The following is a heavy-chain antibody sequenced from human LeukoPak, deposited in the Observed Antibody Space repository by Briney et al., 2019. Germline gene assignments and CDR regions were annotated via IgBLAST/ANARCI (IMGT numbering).Heavy chain of an antibody. Sequence: PGGSLRLSCAASGFTFSSYNMNWVRQAPGKGLEWVSSISSSSSYIYYADSVKGRFTISRDNSKNTLYLQMNSLRAEDTAVYYCVTSGLSRFGFWGQGTLVTVSS. CDR3: VTSGLSRFGF. J-gene: IGHJ4*02. V-gene: IGHV3-21*04. CDR2: ISSSSSYI. D-gene: IGHD2/OR15-2a*01. CDR1: GFTFSSYN.